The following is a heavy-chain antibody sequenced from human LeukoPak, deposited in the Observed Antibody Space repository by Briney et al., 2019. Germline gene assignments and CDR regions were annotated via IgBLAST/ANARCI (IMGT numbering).Heavy chain of an antibody. J-gene: IGHJ5*02. CDR3: ASVYSSGWAGWFDP. D-gene: IGHD6-19*01. CDR1: GYTFTGYY. V-gene: IGHV1-2*02. Sequence: GASVKVSCKASGYTFTGYYMHWVRQAPGQGLEWMGWINPNSGGTNYAQKFQGRVTMTRDTSISTAYMELSSLRSEDTAVYYCASVYSSGWAGWFDPWGQGTLVTVSS. CDR2: INPNSGGT.